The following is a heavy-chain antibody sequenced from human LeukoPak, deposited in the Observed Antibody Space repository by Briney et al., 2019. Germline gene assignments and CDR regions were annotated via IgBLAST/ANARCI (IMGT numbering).Heavy chain of an antibody. D-gene: IGHD6-13*01. J-gene: IGHJ4*02. CDR2: INWNGGST. CDR3: ARSNSSSYDHHIDY. CDR1: GFTFDDYG. Sequence: PGGSLRLSCAASGFTFDDYGMSWVRQAPGKGLEWVSGINWNGGSTGYADSVKGRFTISRDNAKNSLYLQMNSLRAEDTALYHCARSNSSSYDHHIDYWGQGTLVTVSS. V-gene: IGHV3-20*01.